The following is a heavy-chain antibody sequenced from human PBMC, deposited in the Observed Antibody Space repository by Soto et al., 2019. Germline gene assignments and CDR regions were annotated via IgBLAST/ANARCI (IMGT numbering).Heavy chain of an antibody. J-gene: IGHJ4*02. V-gene: IGHV1-8*01. D-gene: IGHD1-1*01. CDR2: MNPNTGNS. Sequence: ASVKVSCKASGYTFTSYDIYWVRQATGQGXEWMGWMNPNTGNSGYAQKFQGRVTMTSDTSISTAHMELSSLRSEDTAVYYCAGRAETNGWNGFGADKYYFDFWGQGTLVTVSS. CDR3: AGRAETNGWNGFGADKYYFDF. CDR1: GYTFTSYD.